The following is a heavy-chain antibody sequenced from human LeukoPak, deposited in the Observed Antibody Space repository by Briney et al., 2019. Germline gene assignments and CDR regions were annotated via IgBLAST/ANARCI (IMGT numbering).Heavy chain of an antibody. CDR2: INPNSGGT. J-gene: IGHJ5*02. CDR3: ARDLSRRIAVAGNWFDP. CDR1: GYTFTGYY. D-gene: IGHD6-19*01. V-gene: IGHV1-2*02. Sequence: ASVKVSCKASGYTFTGYYMHWVRQAPGQGLEWMGWINPNSGGTNYAQKFQGRVTMTRDTSISTAYMELSRLRSDDTAVYYCARDLSRRIAVAGNWFDPWGQGTLVTVSS.